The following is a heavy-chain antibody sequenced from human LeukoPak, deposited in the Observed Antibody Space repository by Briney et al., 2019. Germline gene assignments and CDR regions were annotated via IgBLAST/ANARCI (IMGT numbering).Heavy chain of an antibody. D-gene: IGHD3-10*01. CDR2: INHSGST. CDR3: ARRPITMVRGARKPYYYYGMDV. J-gene: IGHJ6*04. Sequence: SETLSLTCAVYGGSFSGYYWSWIRQPPGKGLEWIGEINHSGSTNYNPPLKSRVTISVDTSKNQFSLKLSSVTAADTAVYYCARRPITMVRGARKPYYYYGMDVWGKGTTVTVSS. V-gene: IGHV4-34*01. CDR1: GGSFSGYY.